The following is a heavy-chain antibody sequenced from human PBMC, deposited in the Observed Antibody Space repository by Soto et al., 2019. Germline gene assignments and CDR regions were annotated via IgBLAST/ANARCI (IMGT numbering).Heavy chain of an antibody. CDR1: GYTFTSYD. CDR2: KNPTSGNT. J-gene: IGHJ6*03. D-gene: IGHD2-15*01. V-gene: IGHV1-8*01. Sequence: ASVKVSCKASGYTFTSYDINWVRQAPGQGPEWMGWKNPTSGNTGYAQKFQGRVTMTRNTSISTAYMELSSLRSEDTAVYYCAILSGTFCSGGSCYFDPLSYYYYYMDVWGKGTTVTVSS. CDR3: AILSGTFCSGGSCYFDPLSYYYYYMDV.